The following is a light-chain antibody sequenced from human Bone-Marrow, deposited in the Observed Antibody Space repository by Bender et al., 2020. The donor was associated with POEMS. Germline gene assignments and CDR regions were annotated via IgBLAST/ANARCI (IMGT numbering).Light chain of an antibody. CDR2: DVT. Sequence: QSALTQSASVSESPGQSITISCSGTNSDIGHYDYVSWYQQYPGKAPKLMIYDVTNRPSGVSSRFSGSKSGNTASLTISGLQPEDEADYYCQSYDNSLGGWVFGGGTKLTVL. V-gene: IGLV2-14*01. J-gene: IGLJ3*02. CDR1: NSDIGHYDY. CDR3: QSYDNSLGGWV.